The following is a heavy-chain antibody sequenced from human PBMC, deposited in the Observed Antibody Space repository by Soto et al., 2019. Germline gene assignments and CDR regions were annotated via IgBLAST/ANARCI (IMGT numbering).Heavy chain of an antibody. J-gene: IGHJ4*02. D-gene: IGHD6-19*01. CDR2: ISYDGSNK. CDR1: GFTFSSYG. CDR3: ANWASIAVAEY. Sequence: QVQLVESGGGVVQPGRSLRLSCAASGFTFSSYGMHWVRQAPGKGLEWVAVISYDGSNKYYADSVKGRFTISRDNSKNPLYLQMNSLRAEDTAVYYCANWASIAVAEYWGQGTLVTVSS. V-gene: IGHV3-30*18.